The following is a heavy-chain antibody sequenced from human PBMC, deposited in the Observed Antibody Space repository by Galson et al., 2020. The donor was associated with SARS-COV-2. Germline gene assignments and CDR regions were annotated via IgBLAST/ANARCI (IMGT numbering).Heavy chain of an antibody. CDR2: ISSRGGST. J-gene: IGHJ4*02. CDR3: AKDRGNDYGDQLDY. Sequence: GESLKTSCAASGFTFSRYALAWVRQAPGKGLEWVSGISSRGGSTYDADPVKGRFTISRDNSKNTLFLQLNSLRAEDTAVYYCAKDRGNDYGDQLDYWGQGSLVTVSS. D-gene: IGHD4-17*01. V-gene: IGHV3-23*01. CDR1: GFTFSRYA.